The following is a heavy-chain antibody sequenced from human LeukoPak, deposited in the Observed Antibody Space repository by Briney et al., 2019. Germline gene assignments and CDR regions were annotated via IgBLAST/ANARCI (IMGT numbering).Heavy chain of an antibody. Sequence: PSETLSLTCTVSGGSISSSSYYWGWLRQPRGKGLEWIGSIYYSGSTYYNPSLKSRVTISVDTSKNQFSLKLSSVTAADTAVYYCAGHYDSSGSRSDYWGQGTLLTVSS. D-gene: IGHD3-22*01. J-gene: IGHJ4*02. V-gene: IGHV4-39*01. CDR2: IYYSGST. CDR1: GGSISSSSYY. CDR3: AGHYDSSGSRSDY.